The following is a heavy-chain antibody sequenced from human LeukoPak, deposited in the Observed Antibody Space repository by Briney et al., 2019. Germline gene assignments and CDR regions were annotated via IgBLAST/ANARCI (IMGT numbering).Heavy chain of an antibody. Sequence: GGSLRLSCTASGFTFGDYAMSWFRQAPGKGLEWVGFIRSKAYGGTTEYAASVKGRFTISRDDSKSTAYLQMNSLKTEDTAVYYCNRVTGDYYGSDEIYYFDYWGQGTLVTVSS. CDR3: NRVTGDYYGSDEIYYFDY. V-gene: IGHV3-49*03. J-gene: IGHJ4*02. CDR2: IRSKAYGGTT. D-gene: IGHD3-10*01. CDR1: GFTFGDYA.